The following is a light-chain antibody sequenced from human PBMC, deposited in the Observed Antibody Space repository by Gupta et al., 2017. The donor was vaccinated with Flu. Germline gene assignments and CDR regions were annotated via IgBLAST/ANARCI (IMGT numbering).Light chain of an antibody. J-gene: IGKJ1*01. V-gene: IGKV1-5*03. CDR2: KAS. Sequence: DYQMTQPPSTPPASVGDRVTITCRASQTIKTLLAWFQRKPGEAPKLLIYKASTLETGVPSRFSGSGSGTEFTLTISSLQPDDFATYYCQQYYGPWTFGQGTKVEIK. CDR3: QQYYGPWT. CDR1: QTIKTL.